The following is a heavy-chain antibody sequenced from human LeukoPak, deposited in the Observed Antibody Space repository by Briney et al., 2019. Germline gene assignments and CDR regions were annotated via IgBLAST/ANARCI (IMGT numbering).Heavy chain of an antibody. Sequence: ASVKVSCTASGYTFTGYYMHWVRQAPGQGLEWMGWINPNSGGTNYAQKFQGRVTMTRDTSISTAYMELSRLRSDDTAVYYCARNPHLGTRIKYYFDYWGQGTLVTVSS. D-gene: IGHD1-14*01. CDR1: GYTFTGYY. V-gene: IGHV1-2*02. CDR3: ARNPHLGTRIKYYFDY. J-gene: IGHJ4*02. CDR2: INPNSGGT.